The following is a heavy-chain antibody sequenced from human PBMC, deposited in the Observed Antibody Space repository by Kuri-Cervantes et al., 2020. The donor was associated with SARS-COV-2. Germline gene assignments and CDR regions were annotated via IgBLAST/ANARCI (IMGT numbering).Heavy chain of an antibody. J-gene: IGHJ5*02. Sequence: GGSLRLSCSASGLTFSSYSMNWVRQAPGKGLEWVSVIYSGGSTYYADSVKGRFTISRDNSMNTLYLQMNSLRAEDTAVYYCAKDLGQVVAATFGPWGQGTRVTVSS. V-gene: IGHV3-53*01. CDR1: GLTFSSYS. CDR2: IYSGGST. D-gene: IGHD2-15*01. CDR3: AKDLGQVVAATFGP.